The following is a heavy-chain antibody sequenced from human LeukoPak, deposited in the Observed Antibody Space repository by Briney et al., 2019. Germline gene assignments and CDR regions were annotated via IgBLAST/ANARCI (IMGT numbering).Heavy chain of an antibody. CDR3: AKEAKPPGNYYESRGYYYDY. V-gene: IGHV3-23*01. CDR1: GFTFSSYA. CDR2: ISGSGGST. Sequence: PGGSLRLSCAAPGFTFSSYAMSWVRQAPGKGLEWVSAISGSGGSTYYADSVKGRFTISRDNSKNTLYLQMNSIRAEDTAVYYCAKEAKPPGNYYESRGYYYDYWGQGTLVTVSS. D-gene: IGHD3-22*01. J-gene: IGHJ4*02.